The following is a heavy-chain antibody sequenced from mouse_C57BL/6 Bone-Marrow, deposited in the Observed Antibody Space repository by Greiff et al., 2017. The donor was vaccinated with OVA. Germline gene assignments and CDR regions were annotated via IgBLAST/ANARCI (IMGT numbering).Heavy chain of an antibody. J-gene: IGHJ3*01. CDR1: GYTFTSYG. D-gene: IGHD1-1*01. V-gene: IGHV1-81*01. Sequence: VQLQQSGAELARPGASVKLSCKASGYTFTSYGISWVKQRPGQGLAWIGEIYPRSGNTYYNEKFKGTASLTADKSSSTAYMQLRSLTSEASAVFVCARAYRLLRCAYWGQGTLVTVSA. CDR2: IYPRSGNT. CDR3: ARAYRLLRCAY.